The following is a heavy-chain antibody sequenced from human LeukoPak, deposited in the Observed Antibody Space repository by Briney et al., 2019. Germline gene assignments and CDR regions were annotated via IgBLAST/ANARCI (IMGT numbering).Heavy chain of an antibody. CDR2: ISSSSSTI. CDR1: GFTFSSYS. CDR3: ARGLEDSHFDY. Sequence: PGGSLRLSCAASGFTFSSYSMNWVRQAPGKGLEWVSYISSSSSTIYYADSVKGRFTISRDNAKNSLHLQMNSLRAEDTAVYYCARGLEDSHFDYWGQGTLVTVSS. V-gene: IGHV3-48*01. D-gene: IGHD2-15*01. J-gene: IGHJ4*02.